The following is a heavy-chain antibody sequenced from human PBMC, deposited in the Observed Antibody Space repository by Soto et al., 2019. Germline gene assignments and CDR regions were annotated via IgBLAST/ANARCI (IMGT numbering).Heavy chain of an antibody. J-gene: IGHJ6*02. CDR1: GYTFTGYY. CDR2: INPNSGGT. CDR3: AREGSAAAGSSSYGMDV. Sequence: GASVKVPCKASGYTFTGYYMHWVRQAPGQGLEWMGWINPNSGGTNYAQKFQGWVTMTRDTSISTAYMELSRLRSDDTAVYYCAREGSAAAGSSSYGMDVWGQGTTVTSP. D-gene: IGHD6-13*01. V-gene: IGHV1-2*04.